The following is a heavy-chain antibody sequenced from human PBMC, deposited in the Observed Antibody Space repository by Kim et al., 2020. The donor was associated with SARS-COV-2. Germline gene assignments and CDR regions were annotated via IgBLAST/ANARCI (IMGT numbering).Heavy chain of an antibody. D-gene: IGHD2-15*01. Sequence: QKFQGRVTITADKSTSIVYMELSSLRSEDTAVYYCAREAYCSGGRCSFDYWGQGTLVTVSS. J-gene: IGHJ4*02. V-gene: IGHV1-69*04. CDR3: AREAYCSGGRCSFDY.